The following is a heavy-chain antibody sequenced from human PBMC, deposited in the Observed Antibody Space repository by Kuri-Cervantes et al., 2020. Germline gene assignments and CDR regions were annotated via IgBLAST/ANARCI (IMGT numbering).Heavy chain of an antibody. CDR2: IGTAGDT. D-gene: IGHD3-22*01. CDR3: ARGLFGDYYDSDEKNY. CDR1: GFTFSSYD. Sequence: GESLKISCAASGFTFSSYDMHWVRQATGKGLEWVSAIGTAGDTYYPGSVKGRFTISRDNSKNTLHLQMNSLRAEDTAVYYCARGLFGDYYDSDEKNYWGQGTLVTVSS. J-gene: IGHJ4*02. V-gene: IGHV3-13*01.